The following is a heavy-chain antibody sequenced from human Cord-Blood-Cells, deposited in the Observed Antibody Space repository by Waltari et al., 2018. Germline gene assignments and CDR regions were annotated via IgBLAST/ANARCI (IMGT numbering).Heavy chain of an antibody. CDR2: IYYSGST. V-gene: IGHV4-39*07. Sequence: QLQLQESGPGLVKPSETLSLTCTVSGGSISSSSYYWGWIRQPPGKGLEWIGSIYYSGSTYYNPSLKRLVTISGDTSKNQFSLKLSAVTAADTAVYYCARHPLYYDILTGVDYWGQGTLVTVSS. CDR3: ARHPLYYDILTGVDY. D-gene: IGHD3-9*01. CDR1: GGSISSSSYY. J-gene: IGHJ4*02.